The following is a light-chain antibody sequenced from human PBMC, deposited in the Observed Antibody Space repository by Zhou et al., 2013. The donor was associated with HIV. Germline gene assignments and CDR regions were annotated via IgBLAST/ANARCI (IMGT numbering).Light chain of an antibody. CDR3: QQAYSVPFS. CDR1: QDVKKW. CDR2: GAS. Sequence: DCQMTQSPSSVSASVGDRVTITCRASQDVKKWVAWYQQKPGKPPNLLIFGASSLQSGIPPRFSGSGSGTEFTLTISHLQPEDFATYHCQQAYSVPFSFGQGTKVEMK. V-gene: IGKV1-12*02. J-gene: IGKJ2*01.